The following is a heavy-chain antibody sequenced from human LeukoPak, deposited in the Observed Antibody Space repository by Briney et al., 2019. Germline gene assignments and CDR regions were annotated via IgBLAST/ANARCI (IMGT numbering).Heavy chain of an antibody. CDR1: GFTFSSYP. V-gene: IGHV3-30*04. D-gene: IGHD4-17*01. J-gene: IGHJ4*02. Sequence: PGGSLRLSCAASGFTFSSYPMHWVRQAPGKGLEWVAVISYDGRNEYYEDSVKGRFTISRDNSKNTLYLQMNSLRTEDTAVYFCARGDYGDYHWGQGTLVTVSS. CDR2: ISYDGRNE. CDR3: ARGDYGDYH.